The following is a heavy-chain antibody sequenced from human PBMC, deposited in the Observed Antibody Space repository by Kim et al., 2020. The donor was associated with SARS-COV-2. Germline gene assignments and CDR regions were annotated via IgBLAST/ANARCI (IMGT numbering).Heavy chain of an antibody. Sequence: ASVKLSCKASGYTFSDNFIHWVRQAPGQSLEWMGWINPNNGATNFAQNFQGRVTMTRDTSTSTAYLELSRLRSADTALYFCAREYKWNARYFDHWGQGTL. CDR2: INPNNGAT. CDR1: GYTFSDNF. V-gene: IGHV1-2*02. CDR3: AREYKWNARYFDH. D-gene: IGHD1-20*01. J-gene: IGHJ4*02.